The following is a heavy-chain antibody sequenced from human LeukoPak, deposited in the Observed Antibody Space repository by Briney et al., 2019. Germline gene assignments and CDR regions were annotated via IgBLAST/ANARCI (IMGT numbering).Heavy chain of an antibody. D-gene: IGHD1-1*01. CDR2: INHSGST. Sequence: PSETLSLTCAVYGGSFSGYYWSWIRQPPGKGLEWIGEINHSGSTNYNPSLKSRVTISVDTSKNQFSLKLSSVTAADTAVYYCASGEVPFWGQGTLVTVSS. J-gene: IGHJ4*02. CDR3: ASGEVPF. CDR1: GGSFSGYY. V-gene: IGHV4-34*01.